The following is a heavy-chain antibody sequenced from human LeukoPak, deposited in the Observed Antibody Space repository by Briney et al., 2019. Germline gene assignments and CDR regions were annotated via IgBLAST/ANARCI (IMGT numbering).Heavy chain of an antibody. V-gene: IGHV3-53*01. Sequence: PGGSLRLSCAASGFTVITNYMSWVRQAPGKGLEWVSVIYSDGRTYYADSVKGRFTISRDNSKNTLYLQMNSLRAEDTAVYYCARDSGRFDVFDIWGQGTMVTVSS. CDR1: GFTVITNY. CDR3: ARDSGRFDVFDI. CDR2: IYSDGRT. D-gene: IGHD3-10*01. J-gene: IGHJ3*02.